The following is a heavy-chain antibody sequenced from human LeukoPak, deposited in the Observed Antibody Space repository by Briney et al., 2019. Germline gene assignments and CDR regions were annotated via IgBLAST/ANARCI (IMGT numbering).Heavy chain of an antibody. CDR1: GYTFTGYY. CDR2: INPNSGGT. D-gene: IGHD3-16*01. V-gene: IGHV1-2*02. CDR3: ARDLGEQEGNWFDP. Sequence: ASVKVSCKASGYTFTGYYMHWVRQAPGQGLEWMGWINPNSGGTNYAQKFQGRVTMTRDTSISTAYMELSRLRSDDTAVYYCARDLGEQEGNWFDPWGQGTLVTVSS. J-gene: IGHJ5*02.